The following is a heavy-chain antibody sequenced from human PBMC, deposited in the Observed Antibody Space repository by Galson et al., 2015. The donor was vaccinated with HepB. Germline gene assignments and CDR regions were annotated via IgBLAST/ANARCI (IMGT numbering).Heavy chain of an antibody. V-gene: IGHV3-23*01. Sequence: SLRLSCAASGFTFSGYAMSWVRQAPGKGLAWVSGISGGASSTYYADSVKGRFTISRDNSKNTLYLQMNSLRAEDTAVYYCAKDSMILVLSLFDHWGQGTLVTVSS. D-gene: IGHD3-22*01. CDR1: GFTFSGYA. CDR2: ISGGASST. J-gene: IGHJ4*02. CDR3: AKDSMILVLSLFDH.